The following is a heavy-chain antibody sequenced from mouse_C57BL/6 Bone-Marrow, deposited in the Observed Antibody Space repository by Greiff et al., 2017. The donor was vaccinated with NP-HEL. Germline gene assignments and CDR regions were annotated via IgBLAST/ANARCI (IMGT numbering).Heavy chain of an antibody. J-gene: IGHJ4*01. V-gene: IGHV5-12*01. D-gene: IGHD1-1*01. CDR1: GFTFSDYY. CDR2: ISNGGGST. CDR3: ASYYYGSSPYAMDY. Sequence: EVKLVESGGGLVQPGGSLKLSCAASGFTFSDYYMYWVRQTPEKRLEWVAYISNGGGSTYYPDTVKGRFTISRDNAKNTLYLQMSRLKSEDTAMYYCASYYYGSSPYAMDYWGQGTSVTVSS.